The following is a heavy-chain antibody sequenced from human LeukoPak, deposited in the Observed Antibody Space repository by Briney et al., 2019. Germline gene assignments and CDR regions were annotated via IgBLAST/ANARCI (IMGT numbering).Heavy chain of an antibody. Sequence: SETLSLTCTVSGDSISRSTYYWGWIRQPPGKGLEWIGSIYYTGSTYYNPSLKSRVIISVDTSKNQFSLKLRSVTAADTAVYYCARVVQSTDSSGFYLPEYFQHWGQGTLVTVSS. CDR1: GDSISRSTYY. CDR2: IYYTGST. J-gene: IGHJ1*01. CDR3: ARVVQSTDSSGFYLPEYFQH. D-gene: IGHD3-22*01. V-gene: IGHV4-39*01.